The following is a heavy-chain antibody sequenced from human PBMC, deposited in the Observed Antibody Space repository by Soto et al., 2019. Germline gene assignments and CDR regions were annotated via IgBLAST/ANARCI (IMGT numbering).Heavy chain of an antibody. CDR3: ARGLSTYRVVAATRPIWDY. CDR2: INHSGST. V-gene: IGHV4-34*01. CDR1: GGSFSGYY. D-gene: IGHD2-15*01. J-gene: IGHJ4*02. Sequence: QVQLQQWGAGLLKPSETLSLTCAVYGGSFSGYYWSWIRQPPGKGLEWIGEINHSGSTNYNPSLKSRVTISVDTSKNQFSLKLSSVTAADTAVYYCARGLSTYRVVAATRPIWDYWGQGTLVTVSS.